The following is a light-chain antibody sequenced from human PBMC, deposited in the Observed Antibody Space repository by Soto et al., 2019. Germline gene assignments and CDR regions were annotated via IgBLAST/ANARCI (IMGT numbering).Light chain of an antibody. CDR2: GAS. CDR1: QGIHNF. J-gene: IGKJ1*01. V-gene: IGKV1-27*01. CDR3: PKYDFVPPAT. Sequence: DIQMTQSPSSLSASVGDRVTITCRASQGIHNFLAWYQQRPGKVPKLLIYGASTLQSGFPSRFSGSGSGTDLTLTISSLQPEDIATYYCPKYDFVPPATFCQGTKVEIK.